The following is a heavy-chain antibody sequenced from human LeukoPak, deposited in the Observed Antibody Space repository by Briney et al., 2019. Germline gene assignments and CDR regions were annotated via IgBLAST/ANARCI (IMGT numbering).Heavy chain of an antibody. CDR2: MNPNSGNT. CDR1: GYTFTSYD. D-gene: IGHD3-16*02. J-gene: IGHJ4*02. CDR3: ARDRYDYVWGSYRFDY. Sequence: ASVKVSCKASGYTFTSYDINWVRQATGQGLEWMGWMNPNSGNTGYAQKFQGRVTMTRNTSISTAYMELSSLRSEDTAVYYCARDRYDYVWGSYRFDYWGQGTLVTVSS. V-gene: IGHV1-8*01.